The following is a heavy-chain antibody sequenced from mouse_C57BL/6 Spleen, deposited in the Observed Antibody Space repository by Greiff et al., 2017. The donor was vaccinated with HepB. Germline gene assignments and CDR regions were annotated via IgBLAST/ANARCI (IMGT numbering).Heavy chain of an antibody. CDR2: IYPGDGDT. Sequence: VQLQQSGAELVKPGASVKISCKASGYAFSSYWMNWVKQRPGKGLEWIGQIYPGDGDTNYNGKFKGKATLTADKSSSTAYMQLSSLTSEDSAVCFCARGGYSNYAMDYWGQGTSVTVSS. D-gene: IGHD2-5*01. CDR3: ARGGYSNYAMDY. CDR1: GYAFSSYW. J-gene: IGHJ4*01. V-gene: IGHV1-80*01.